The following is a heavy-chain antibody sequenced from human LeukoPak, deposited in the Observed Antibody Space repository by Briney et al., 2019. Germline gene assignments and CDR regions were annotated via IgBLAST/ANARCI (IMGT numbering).Heavy chain of an antibody. Sequence: HPGGSLRLSCAASGFTFSSYWMSWVRQAPGKGLEWVANIKQDGSEKYYVDSVKGRYTISRDNAKNSLYLQRNSLRAENTAVYYCARDPRLWRVVYYYYYSMGVWGQGTTVTVS. CDR3: ARDPRLWRVVYYYYYSMGV. CDR1: GFTFSSYW. V-gene: IGHV3-7*01. J-gene: IGHJ6*02. D-gene: IGHD3-10*01. CDR2: IKQDGSEK.